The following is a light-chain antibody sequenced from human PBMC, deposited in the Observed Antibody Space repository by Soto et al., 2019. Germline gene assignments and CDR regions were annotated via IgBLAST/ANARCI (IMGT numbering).Light chain of an antibody. Sequence: EIVLPQSPGTLSLSPGERATLSCRASQSVSSSYLAWYQQKTGQAPRLLIYGASSRATGIPDRFSGSGSGTDFTLTISRLEPEDFAVYYCQPYGSSGTFGQGTKVEIK. V-gene: IGKV3-20*01. J-gene: IGKJ1*01. CDR1: QSVSSSY. CDR3: QPYGSSGT. CDR2: GAS.